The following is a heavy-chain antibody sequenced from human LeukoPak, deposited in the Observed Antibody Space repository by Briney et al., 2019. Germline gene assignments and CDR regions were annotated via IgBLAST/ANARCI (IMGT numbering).Heavy chain of an antibody. CDR1: GYTFTSYG. CDR3: ARGDNLYYYYYYMDV. CDR2: ISAYNGNT. V-gene: IGHV1-18*01. D-gene: IGHD5-24*01. J-gene: IGHJ6*03. Sequence: ASVKVSCKASGYTFTSYGISWVRQAPGQGLEWMGWISAYNGNTNYAQKLQGRVTMTTDTSTSTAYMELRSLRSDDTAVYYCARGDNLYYYYYYMDVWGKGTTVTVSS.